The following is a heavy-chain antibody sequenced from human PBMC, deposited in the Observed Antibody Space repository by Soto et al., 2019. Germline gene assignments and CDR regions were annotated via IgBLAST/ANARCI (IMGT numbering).Heavy chain of an antibody. CDR2: MNPNSGNT. CDR1: GYTFTSYD. D-gene: IGHD2-2*01. CDR3: AIGLNLPKQKYCSSTSCPYGRWFYP. V-gene: IGHV1-8*01. Sequence: ASVKVSCKASGYTFTSYDINWVRQATGQGLEWMGWMNPNSGNTGYAQKFQGRVTMTKKTSISTAYMELSSLRSEDTAVYYWAIGLNLPKQKYCSSTSCPYGRWFYPWGQGTLVTVSS. J-gene: IGHJ5*02.